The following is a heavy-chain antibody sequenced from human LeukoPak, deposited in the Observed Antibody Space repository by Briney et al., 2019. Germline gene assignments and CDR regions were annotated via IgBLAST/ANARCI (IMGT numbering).Heavy chain of an antibody. Sequence: GGSLRLSCAASGFTFSSYAMSWVRQAPGKGLEWVSYISSSSSTIYYADSVKGRFTISRDNAKNSLYLQMNSLRAEDTAVYYCARDGGGEGIFYGMDVWGQGTTVTVSS. D-gene: IGHD2-21*01. V-gene: IGHV3-48*04. CDR1: GFTFSSYA. CDR3: ARDGGGEGIFYGMDV. J-gene: IGHJ6*02. CDR2: ISSSSSTI.